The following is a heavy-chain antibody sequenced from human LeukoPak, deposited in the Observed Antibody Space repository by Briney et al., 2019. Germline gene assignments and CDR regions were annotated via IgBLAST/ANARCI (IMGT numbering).Heavy chain of an antibody. J-gene: IGHJ4*02. Sequence: SETLSLTCTVSGYSISSGYFWGWIRQPPGKGLEWIGSIYHSGSTYYNPSLKSRVTISVDTSKNQFSLKLSSVTAADTAVYYCARVKRGYCTNGACYSWYYFDYWGQGTLVTVSS. V-gene: IGHV4-38-2*02. CDR2: IYHSGST. CDR3: ARVKRGYCTNGACYSWYYFDY. D-gene: IGHD2-8*01. CDR1: GYSISSGYF.